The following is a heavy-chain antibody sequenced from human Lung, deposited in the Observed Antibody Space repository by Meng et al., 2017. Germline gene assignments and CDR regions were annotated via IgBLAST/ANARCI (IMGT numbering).Heavy chain of an antibody. CDR1: GYSFTTYG. CDR2: INTDNGDT. V-gene: IGHV1-3*04. Sequence: QVQLVQSGAEVKKPGASVKVSCQASGYSFTTYGMHWLRQAPGQRLEWMGWINTDNGDTHYSQKFQGRVPITRDTSARTAYMELSSLRSEDTAVYFCARDERGGPYYFDYWGQGTLVTVSS. J-gene: IGHJ4*02. CDR3: ARDERGGPYYFDY.